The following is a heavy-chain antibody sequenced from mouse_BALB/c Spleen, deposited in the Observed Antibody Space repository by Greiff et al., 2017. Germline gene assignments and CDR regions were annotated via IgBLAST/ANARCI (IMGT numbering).Heavy chain of an antibody. D-gene: IGHD2-4*01. V-gene: IGHV3-2*02. CDR2: ISYSGST. CDR1: GYSITSDYA. CDR3: ARYDYDPAWFAY. Sequence: DVKLQESGPGLVKPSQSLSLTCTVTGYSITSDYAWNWIRQFPGNKLEWMGYISYSGSTSYNPSLKSRISITRDTSKNQFFLQLNSVTTEDTATYYCARYDYDPAWFAYWGQGTLVTVSA. J-gene: IGHJ3*01.